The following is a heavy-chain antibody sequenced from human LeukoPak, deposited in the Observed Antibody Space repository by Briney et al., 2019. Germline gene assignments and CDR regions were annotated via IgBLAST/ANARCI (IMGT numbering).Heavy chain of an antibody. J-gene: IGHJ6*03. CDR1: GFTFSSYG. Sequence: GSLRLSCAASGFTFSSYGMSWVRQAPGKGLEWVSVISGSGGSTYYADSVKGRFTISRDNSENTLYLQMNSLRAEDTAVYYCARGIAAAGTYLYYYYYYMDVWGKGTTVTVSS. CDR3: ARGIAAAGTYLYYYYYYMDV. V-gene: IGHV3-23*01. D-gene: IGHD6-13*01. CDR2: ISGSGGST.